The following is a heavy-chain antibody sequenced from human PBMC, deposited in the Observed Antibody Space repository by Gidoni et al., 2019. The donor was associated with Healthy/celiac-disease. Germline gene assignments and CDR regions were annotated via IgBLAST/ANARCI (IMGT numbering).Heavy chain of an antibody. V-gene: IGHV4-34*01. Sequence: QVQLQQWGAGLLKPSAPLSLTCAVDGWSFSGYYWSWMRQPPGKGLELIGEINHSGSTNYNPSLKSRVTISVDTSKNQFSLKLSSVTAADTAVYYCARGTGVRRYFDLWGRGTLVTVSS. CDR2: INHSGST. CDR3: ARGTGVRRYFDL. J-gene: IGHJ2*01. D-gene: IGHD3-10*01. CDR1: GWSFSGYY.